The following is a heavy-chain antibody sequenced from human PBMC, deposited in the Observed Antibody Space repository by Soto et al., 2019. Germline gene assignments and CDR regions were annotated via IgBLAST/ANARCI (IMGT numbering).Heavy chain of an antibody. V-gene: IGHV3-20*04. CDR3: ASGSNYDYVWGSYRFDY. CDR1: GFTFDDYG. J-gene: IGHJ4*02. CDR2: INWNGGST. D-gene: IGHD3-16*02. Sequence: EVQLVESGGGVVRPGGSLRLSCAASGFTFDDYGMSWVRQAPGKGLEWVSGINWNGGSTGYADSVKGRFTISRDNAKNSRYLQMNSLRAEDTALYYCASGSNYDYVWGSYRFDYGGQGTLVTVSS.